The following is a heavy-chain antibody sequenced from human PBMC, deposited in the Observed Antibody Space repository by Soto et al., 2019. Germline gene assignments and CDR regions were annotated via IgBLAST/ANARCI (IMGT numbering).Heavy chain of an antibody. V-gene: IGHV5-51*03. D-gene: IGHD2-15*01. CDR3: ARLREGGRQGYCSGGSCYPEYFQH. CDR2: IYPGDSDT. J-gene: IGHJ1*01. Sequence: EVQLVQSGAEVKKPGESLKISCKGSGYSFTSYWIGWVRQMPGKGLEWMGIIYPGDSDTRYSPSFQGQVTISADKSISTAYLQWSSLKASDTAMYYCARLREGGRQGYCSGGSCYPEYFQHWGQGTLVTVSS. CDR1: GYSFTSYW.